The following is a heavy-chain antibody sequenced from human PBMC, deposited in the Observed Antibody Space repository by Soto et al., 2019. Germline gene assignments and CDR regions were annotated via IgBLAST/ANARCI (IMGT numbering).Heavy chain of an antibody. CDR3: ALLEGGPQVNFDY. V-gene: IGHV3-30*03. J-gene: IGHJ4*02. Sequence: QVRLVESGGGVVQPGGSLRLSCAASGFDFSNYAMHWVRQAPGKGLEWVALVASDGGNKYYGDGVKGRFTISRDNSKSTLDLQMNSLRAEDTAVYFCALLEGGPQVNFDYWGQGILVTVSS. D-gene: IGHD2-21*01. CDR2: VASDGGNK. CDR1: GFDFSNYA.